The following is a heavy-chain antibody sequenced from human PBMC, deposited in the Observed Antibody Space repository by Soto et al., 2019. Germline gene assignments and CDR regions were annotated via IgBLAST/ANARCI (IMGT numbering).Heavy chain of an antibody. Sequence: QVLLVQSGAGVKKPGSSVKVSCKASGGTFSNYAITWVRQAPGQGLEWMGGIIPIFGTPNYAQKFQGRVTITADESTSTAYMELSSLKSEYTAVYYCARGHYEYIWGDYSHWGQGTLVTVSS. CDR2: IIPIFGTP. CDR3: ARGHYEYIWGDYSH. J-gene: IGHJ4*02. CDR1: GGTFSNYA. V-gene: IGHV1-69*01. D-gene: IGHD3-16*01.